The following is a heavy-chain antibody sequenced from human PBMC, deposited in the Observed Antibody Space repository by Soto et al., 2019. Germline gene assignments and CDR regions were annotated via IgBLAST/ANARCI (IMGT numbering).Heavy chain of an antibody. CDR3: TRGHWALDS. V-gene: IGHV4-59*01. CDR1: GGSISHYY. CDR2: IYYNGTT. D-gene: IGHD3-16*01. J-gene: IGHJ5*01. Sequence: SETLSLTCTVSGGSISHYYWSWIRQPPGKGLEWIAYIYYNGTTNSNPSLKGRVTISLDMSKSQFSLKLTSVTAADTAVYCCTRGHWALDSWAQGTLVTVSS.